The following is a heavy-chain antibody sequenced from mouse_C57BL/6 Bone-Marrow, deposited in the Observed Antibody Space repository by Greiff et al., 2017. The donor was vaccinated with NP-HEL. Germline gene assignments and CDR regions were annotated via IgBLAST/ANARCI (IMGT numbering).Heavy chain of an antibody. CDR2: IYPGSGST. CDR3: ARWFYDYDEADFDY. D-gene: IGHD2-4*01. V-gene: IGHV1-55*01. Sequence: QVQLQQPGAELVKPGASVKMSCKASGYTFTSYWITWVKQRPGQGLEWIGDIYPGSGSTNYNEKFKSKATLTVDTSSSTAYMQLSSLTSEDSAVYYCARWFYDYDEADFDYWGQGTTLTVSS. J-gene: IGHJ2*01. CDR1: GYTFTSYW.